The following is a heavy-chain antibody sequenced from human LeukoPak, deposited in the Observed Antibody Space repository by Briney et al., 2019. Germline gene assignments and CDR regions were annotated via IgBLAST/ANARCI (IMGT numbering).Heavy chain of an antibody. V-gene: IGHV4-59*01. CDR3: ASYGGKGAYFDY. CDR2: VFYSGRT. J-gene: IGHJ4*02. D-gene: IGHD4-23*01. Sequence: SETLSLTCTVSGGSISSYYWNWLRQPPGKGLEWIGNVFYSGRTNYTPSLKSRVTISVDTSKNQFSLKLSSVTAADTAVYFCASYGGKGAYFDYWGQGILVTVSS. CDR1: GGSISSYY.